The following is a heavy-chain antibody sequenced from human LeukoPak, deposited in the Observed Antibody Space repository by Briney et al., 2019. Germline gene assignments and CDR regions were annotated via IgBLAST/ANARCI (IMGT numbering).Heavy chain of an antibody. CDR1: GFTFSNYA. V-gene: IGHV3-23*01. Sequence: GGSLRLSCAGSGFTFSNYAMSWVRQAPGKGREWVSVISGNGDTTYYADSVKGRFTISRDNSKNTLYLQMNSLRAEDTAIYSCAKDYRGSGYFFDVWGQGTMVAVSS. CDR2: ISGNGDTT. J-gene: IGHJ3*01. CDR3: AKDYRGSGYFFDV. D-gene: IGHD3-3*01.